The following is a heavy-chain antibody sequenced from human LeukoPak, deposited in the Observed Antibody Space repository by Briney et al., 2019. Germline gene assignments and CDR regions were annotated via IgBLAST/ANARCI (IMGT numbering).Heavy chain of an antibody. D-gene: IGHD6-6*01. CDR2: INSDGSST. Sequence: GGSLRLSCAASGLTFSSYWMHWVRQAPGKGLVWVSRINSDGSSTSYADSVKGRFTISRDNAKNTLYLQMNSLRAEDTAVYYCARFEYSSSFGYWGQGTLVTVSS. CDR3: ARFEYSSSFGY. CDR1: GLTFSSYW. V-gene: IGHV3-74*01. J-gene: IGHJ4*02.